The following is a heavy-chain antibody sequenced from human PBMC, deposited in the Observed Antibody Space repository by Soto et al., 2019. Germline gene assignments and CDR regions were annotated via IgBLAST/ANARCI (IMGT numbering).Heavy chain of an antibody. CDR1: GFAFSSYW. D-gene: IGHD2-21*02. Sequence: GVSLRLSCAASGFAFSSYWMHWVRQAPGKGLVWVSRINSDGSSTNYADSVKGRFTISRDNAKNTLYLQMNSLRAEDTAVYYCARDQTAGDWFDPWGQGTLVTVSS. CDR2: INSDGSST. V-gene: IGHV3-74*01. J-gene: IGHJ5*02. CDR3: ARDQTAGDWFDP.